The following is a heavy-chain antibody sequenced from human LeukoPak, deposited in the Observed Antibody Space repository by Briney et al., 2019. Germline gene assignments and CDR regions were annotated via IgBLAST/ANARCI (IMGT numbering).Heavy chain of an antibody. CDR2: TNSAGDT. CDR1: GFTSSTYD. V-gene: IGHV3-13*01. D-gene: IGHD6-25*01. Sequence: GGSLRLSCAVSGFTSSTYDMLWVRQVTGKGPEWISVTNSAGDTYYPDSVKGRFTVSRENAKNSLYLQMNSLRAGDTAAYYCARRVYSSGYHHGLDVWGQGTTVTVSS. CDR3: ARRVYSSGYHHGLDV. J-gene: IGHJ6*02.